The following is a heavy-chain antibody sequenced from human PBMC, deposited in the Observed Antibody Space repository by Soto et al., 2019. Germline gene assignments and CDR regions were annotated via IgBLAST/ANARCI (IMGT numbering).Heavy chain of an antibody. CDR3: ARDIGYCISTSRPASTAV. D-gene: IGHD2-2*01. Sequence: SETLSVTCSVSGASISSYYWSWIRQPPGKGLEWIGYIYYRGSTNYNPSLKSRVTISVDTSKNQVSLKLTSVTAADTAVYYCARDIGYCISTSRPASTAVCAHRTPVTV. CDR1: GASISSYY. V-gene: IGHV4-59*01. CDR2: IYYRGST. J-gene: IGHJ6*02.